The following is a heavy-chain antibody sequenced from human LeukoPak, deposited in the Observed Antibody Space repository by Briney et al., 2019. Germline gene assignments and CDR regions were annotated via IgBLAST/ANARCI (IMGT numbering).Heavy chain of an antibody. V-gene: IGHV3-30*18. Sequence: PGGSLRLSCAASGFTFSSYGMHWARQAPGKGLEWVAVISYDGSNKYYADSVKGRFTISRDNSKNTLYLQMNGLRAEDTAVYYCAKGSLCNYWGQGTLVTVSS. J-gene: IGHJ4*02. CDR2: ISYDGSNK. CDR3: AKGSLCNY. CDR1: GFTFSSYG. D-gene: IGHD1-26*01.